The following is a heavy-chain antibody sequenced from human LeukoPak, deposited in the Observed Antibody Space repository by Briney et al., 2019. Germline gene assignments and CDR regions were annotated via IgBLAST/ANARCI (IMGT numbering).Heavy chain of an antibody. Sequence: ASVTVSCKASGYTFTGYYLHWMRQAPGQGPEWMGWIDPNSGATNYEQRFQGRVSLTRETSISTAYMELTSLRPDDTAVYYCARSHGGNSFDNWGQGTLVTVSS. CDR1: GYTFTGYY. V-gene: IGHV1-2*02. J-gene: IGHJ4*02. CDR2: IDPNSGAT. D-gene: IGHD4-23*01. CDR3: ARSHGGNSFDN.